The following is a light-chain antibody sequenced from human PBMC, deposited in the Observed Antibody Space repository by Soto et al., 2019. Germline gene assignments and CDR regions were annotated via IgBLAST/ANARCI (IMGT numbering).Light chain of an antibody. V-gene: IGKV3-20*01. CDR2: GAS. Sequence: IVLTQSPGTLSLSPGERATLSCRASQTVSGSHLAWYQQKPGQAPRLIIYGASTRPTGIPDRFSGSGSGTDFTLTITILEPEDFAVYYCQQYGGAPPEYPFGQGTKLEIK. CDR1: QTVSGSH. J-gene: IGKJ2*01. CDR3: QQYGGAPPEYP.